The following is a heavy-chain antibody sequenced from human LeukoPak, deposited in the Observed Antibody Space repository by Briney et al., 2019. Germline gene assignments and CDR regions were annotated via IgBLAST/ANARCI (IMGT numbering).Heavy chain of an antibody. CDR1: GGSISSYY. V-gene: IGHV4-59*08. CDR3: ARHFRAPYSSSWYGGDYYCYGMDV. D-gene: IGHD6-13*01. J-gene: IGHJ6*02. Sequence: SETLSLTCTVSGGSISSYYWSWIRQPPGKGLEWIGYIYYSGSTNYNPSLKSRVTISVDTSKNQFSLKLSSVTAADTAVYYCARHFRAPYSSSWYGGDYYCYGMDVWGQGTTVTVSS. CDR2: IYYSGST.